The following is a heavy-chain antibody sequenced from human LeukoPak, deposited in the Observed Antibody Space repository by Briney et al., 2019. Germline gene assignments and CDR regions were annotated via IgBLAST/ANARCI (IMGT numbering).Heavy chain of an antibody. D-gene: IGHD5-24*01. J-gene: IGHJ4*02. CDR1: GFTFSSYG. CDR3: AKDQNFVGWGDGYNSWFDY. Sequence: AGGSLRLSCAASGFTFSSYGMHWVRQAPGKGLEWVAFIRHDGSNKYYADSVKGRFTISRDNSKNTLYLQMNSLRAEDTAVYYCAKDQNFVGWGDGYNSWFDYWGQGTLVTVSS. V-gene: IGHV3-30*02. CDR2: IRHDGSNK.